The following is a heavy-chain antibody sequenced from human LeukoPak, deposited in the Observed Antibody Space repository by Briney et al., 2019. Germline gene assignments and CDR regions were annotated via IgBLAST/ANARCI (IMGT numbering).Heavy chain of an antibody. CDR3: ARGIVVVVAATSNWFDP. Sequence: PGGSLRLSCAASGFTFDDYAMHWVRQAPGKGLEWVSGISWNSGSIGYADSVKGRFTISRDNSKNTLYLQMNSLGPEDAAVYYCARGIVVVVAATSNWFDPWGQGTLVTVSS. V-gene: IGHV3-9*01. D-gene: IGHD2-15*01. CDR1: GFTFDDYA. J-gene: IGHJ5*02. CDR2: ISWNSGSI.